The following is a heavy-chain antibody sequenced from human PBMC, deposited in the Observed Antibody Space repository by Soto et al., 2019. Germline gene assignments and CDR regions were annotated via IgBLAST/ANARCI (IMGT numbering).Heavy chain of an antibody. CDR1: GYTFTSYA. CDR3: ARADSSSWYDDDAFDI. V-gene: IGHV1-3*01. CDR2: INAGNGNT. Sequence: QVPLVQSGAEVKKPGASVKVSCKASGYTFTSYAMHWVRQAPGQRLEWMGWINAGNGNTKYSQKFQGRVTITRDTSASTAYMELSSLRSEDTAVYYCARADSSSWYDDDAFDIWGQGTMVTVSS. J-gene: IGHJ3*02. D-gene: IGHD6-13*01.